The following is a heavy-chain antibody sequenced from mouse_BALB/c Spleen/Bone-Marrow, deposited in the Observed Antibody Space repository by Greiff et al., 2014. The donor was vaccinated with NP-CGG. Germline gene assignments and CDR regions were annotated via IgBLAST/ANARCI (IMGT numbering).Heavy chain of an antibody. Sequence: EVHLVESGGGLVQPKGSLKLSCAASGFTFNTYAMHWVCQAPGKGLEWVARIRSKSNNYATYYADSVKDRFTISRDDSQSMLYLQMNNLKTEDTAMYYCVREDYGRGFAYWGQGTLVTVSA. CDR1: GFTFNTYA. V-gene: IGHV10-3*03. J-gene: IGHJ3*01. CDR3: VREDYGRGFAY. CDR2: IRSKSNNYAT. D-gene: IGHD1-1*01.